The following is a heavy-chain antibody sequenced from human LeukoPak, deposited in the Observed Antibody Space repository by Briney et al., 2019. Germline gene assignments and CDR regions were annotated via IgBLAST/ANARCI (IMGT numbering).Heavy chain of an antibody. CDR1: GFSFCSYE. V-gene: IGHV3-48*03. CDR3: ARGWRYFDC. J-gene: IGHJ4*02. Sequence: PGGSLRLSCAASGFSFCSYEMNWVRQAPGKGLEWVSYISSSGSTRYYADSVKGRFTISRDNAKNSLYLQMNSLRAEDTAVYYCARGWRYFDCWGQGTLVTVSS. D-gene: IGHD3-9*01. CDR2: ISSSGSTR.